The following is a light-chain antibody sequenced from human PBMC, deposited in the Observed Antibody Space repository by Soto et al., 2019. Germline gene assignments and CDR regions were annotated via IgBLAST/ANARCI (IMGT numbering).Light chain of an antibody. Sequence: QSALTQPASVSGSPGQSITISCTGSSSDIGSYKYVCWYQHRPGKAPKLLISDVTIRASGVSDRFSGSKSGNTASLTISGLQTEDEADYYCSSYISSRTYALFGGGTKLTVL. J-gene: IGLJ2*01. CDR2: DVT. CDR1: SSDIGSYKY. V-gene: IGLV2-14*01. CDR3: SSYISSRTYAL.